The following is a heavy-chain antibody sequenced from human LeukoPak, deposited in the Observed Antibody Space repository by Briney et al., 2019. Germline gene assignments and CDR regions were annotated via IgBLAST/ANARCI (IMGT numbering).Heavy chain of an antibody. V-gene: IGHV3-23*01. CDR2: ICGTGDTT. J-gene: IGHJ4*02. Sequence: GGPLRLSCAASGFTFNNYAMGWVRQVPEKGLEWVSSICGTGDTTYYADSVKGRFTISRDNSKNTLYLQMNSLRAEDTAIYYCAKREAPVDYWGQGTLVTVSS. CDR3: AKREAPVDY. CDR1: GFTFNNYA.